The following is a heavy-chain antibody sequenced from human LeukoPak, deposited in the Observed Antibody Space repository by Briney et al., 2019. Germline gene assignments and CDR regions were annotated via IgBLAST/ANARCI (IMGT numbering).Heavy chain of an antibody. D-gene: IGHD2-15*01. J-gene: IGHJ4*02. V-gene: IGHV3-21*01. Sequence: PGGSLTLSCAASGFTFSRYSMNWVRRAPGKGLEWVSSISTSSIYIYYADYVKGRFTISRDNAKNSLYLQMNSLRAEDTAVYYCARVGCSGGSCSDYWGQGTLVSVSS. CDR2: ISTSSIYI. CDR1: GFTFSRYS. CDR3: ARVGCSGGSCSDY.